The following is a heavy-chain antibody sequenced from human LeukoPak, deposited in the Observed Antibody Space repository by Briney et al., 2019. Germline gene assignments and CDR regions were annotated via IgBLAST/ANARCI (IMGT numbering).Heavy chain of an antibody. D-gene: IGHD1-1*01. CDR1: VVSGFTFSSYA. J-gene: IGHJ4*02. V-gene: IGHV3-23*01. Sequence: GGSLRLSCAASVVSGFTFSSYAVSWVRQAPGKGLEWVSGISGSGASTYYADSVKGRFTISRDNAKNTLYLQMNSLRAEDTAVYYCARVSGWNPFDYWGQGTLVTVSS. CDR3: ARVSGWNPFDY. CDR2: ISGSGAST.